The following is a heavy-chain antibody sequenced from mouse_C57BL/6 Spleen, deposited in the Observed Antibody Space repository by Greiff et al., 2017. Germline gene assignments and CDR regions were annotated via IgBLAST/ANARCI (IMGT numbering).Heavy chain of an antibody. D-gene: IGHD2-3*01. CDR2: IYPGSGNT. CDR3: ALYDGYYGTGWFAY. J-gene: IGHJ3*01. Sequence: QVQLQQSGPELVKPGASVKISCKASGYSFTSYYIHWVKQRPGQGLEWIGWIYPGSGNTKYNEKFKGKATLTADTSSSTAYMQLSSLTSEDSAVYYCALYDGYYGTGWFAYWGQGTLVTVSA. CDR1: GYSFTSYY. V-gene: IGHV1-66*01.